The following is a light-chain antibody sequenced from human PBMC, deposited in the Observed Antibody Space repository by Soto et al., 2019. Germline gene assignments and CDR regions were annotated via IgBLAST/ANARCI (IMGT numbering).Light chain of an antibody. CDR2: YDS. J-gene: IGLJ2*01. V-gene: IGLV3-21*01. CDR3: QVWEATGDQVV. Sequence: SYELTQPPSVSVAPGETARSSCGGNNVGSRSVHWYQQKPGQAPFLVIYYDSDRPSGIPERFSGSNSGNTATLIISRVEAWDEADYYCQVWEATGDQVVFGGGTKLTVL. CDR1: NVGSRS.